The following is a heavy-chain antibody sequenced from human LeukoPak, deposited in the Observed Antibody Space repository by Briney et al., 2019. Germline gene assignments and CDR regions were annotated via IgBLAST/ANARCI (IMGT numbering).Heavy chain of an antibody. Sequence: PGGSLRLSCAASGFTFNSYAMHWVRQAPGKGLEWVAVISYDGSNKYYADSVKGRFTISRDNSKNTLYLQMNSLRAEDTAVYYCARTEQWLVLWFDPWGQGTLVTVSS. CDR3: ARTEQWLVLWFDP. CDR2: ISYDGSNK. V-gene: IGHV3-30-3*01. CDR1: GFTFNSYA. D-gene: IGHD6-19*01. J-gene: IGHJ5*02.